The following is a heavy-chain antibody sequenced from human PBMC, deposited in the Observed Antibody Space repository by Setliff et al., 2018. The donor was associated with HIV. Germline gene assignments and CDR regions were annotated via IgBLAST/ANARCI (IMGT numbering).Heavy chain of an antibody. Sequence: SVKVSCKASGGTFSSYVISWVRQAPGQGPEWMGGIIPMYGVTNYAQKFQGRVTITTDESTSTAYMELSSLRSEDTAVYYCARVSGYYGSSGYNCDAFDIWGQGTMVTVSS. V-gene: IGHV1-69*05. CDR2: IIPMYGVT. J-gene: IGHJ3*02. CDR1: GGTFSSYV. D-gene: IGHD3-22*01. CDR3: ARVSGYYGSSGYNCDAFDI.